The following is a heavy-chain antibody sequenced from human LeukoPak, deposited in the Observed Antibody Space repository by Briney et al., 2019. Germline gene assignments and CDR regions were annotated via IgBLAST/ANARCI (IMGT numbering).Heavy chain of an antibody. CDR3: ARAKDNTIFGVVIPY. J-gene: IGHJ4*02. CDR1: GFPFSGYW. D-gene: IGHD3-3*01. Sequence: GGSLRLSCGASGFPFSGYWMSWVRQAPGKGLEWVANIHKDGSANRYVDSVKGRFTISSDNAKSSLYLQMNSLRAEDTAVYYCARAKDNTIFGVVIPYWGQGTLVTVSS. CDR2: IHKDGSAN. V-gene: IGHV3-7*01.